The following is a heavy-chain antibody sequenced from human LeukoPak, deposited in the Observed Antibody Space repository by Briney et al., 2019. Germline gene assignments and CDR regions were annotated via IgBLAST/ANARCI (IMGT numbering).Heavy chain of an antibody. Sequence: PGGSLRLSCAASGFTFSSYAMHWVRRAPGKGLEWVAFIRHDESDKYYADSLKGRLTVSRDNSKSTVYLQMNSLRAEDTAVYYCANDLVGYYDSRGPFDIWGQGTMVTVSS. CDR1: GFTFSSYA. D-gene: IGHD3-22*01. CDR2: IRHDESDK. CDR3: ANDLVGYYDSRGPFDI. J-gene: IGHJ3*02. V-gene: IGHV3-30*02.